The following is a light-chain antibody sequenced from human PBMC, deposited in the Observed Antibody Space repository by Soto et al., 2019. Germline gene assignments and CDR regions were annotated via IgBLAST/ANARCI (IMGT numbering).Light chain of an antibody. Sequence: EIVLTQSPATLSLSPGERATLSCRAGQSISDYLAWYQQRPGQAPRLLIFDASNRATGVPDRFSGGGSGTDFTLISSSLEPEDFAGYYCQQRVNWPPTCGGGTKVEI. J-gene: IGKJ4*01. CDR3: QQRVNWPPT. CDR2: DAS. V-gene: IGKV3-11*01. CDR1: QSISDY.